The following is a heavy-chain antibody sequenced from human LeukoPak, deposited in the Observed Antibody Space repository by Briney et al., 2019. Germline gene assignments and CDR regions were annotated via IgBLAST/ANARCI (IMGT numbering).Heavy chain of an antibody. Sequence: SETLSLTCTVSGGSITNYYWTWIRQPPGKGLEWIGNIHYSGSTNYNPSLKSRVTISVDTSKNQFSLKLSSVTAADTAVYYCARASVTYYYYYYMDVWGKGTTVTVSS. V-gene: IGHV4-59*01. CDR1: GGSITNYY. J-gene: IGHJ6*03. D-gene: IGHD4-11*01. CDR3: ARASVTYYYYYYMDV. CDR2: IHYSGST.